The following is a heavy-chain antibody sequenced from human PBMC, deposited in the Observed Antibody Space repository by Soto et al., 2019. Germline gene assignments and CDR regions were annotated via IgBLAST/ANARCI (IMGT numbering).Heavy chain of an antibody. V-gene: IGHV4-34*01. Sequence: QVQLQQWGAGLLKPSETLSLTCAVYGGSFSGYYWSWIRQPPGKGLEWIGEINHSGSTNYNPSLKSRVTISVDTSKNQFSLKLSSVTAAATAVYYCATVWTYPFDYWGQGTLVTVSS. D-gene: IGHD1-1*01. CDR2: INHSGST. CDR1: GGSFSGYY. CDR3: ATVWTYPFDY. J-gene: IGHJ4*02.